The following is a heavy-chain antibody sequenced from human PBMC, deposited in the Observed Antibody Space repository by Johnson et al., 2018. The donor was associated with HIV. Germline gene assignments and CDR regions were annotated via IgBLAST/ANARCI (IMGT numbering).Heavy chain of an antibody. Sequence: VQLVESGGGVVQPGGSLRLSCAASGFTFSNYWMSWVRQAPGKGLEWVANIKQDGSEKYYADSVKGRFTISRDNSKNTLYLQMNSLRAEDTAVYYCAKLRMATTAFDIWGQGTMVTVSS. CDR3: AKLRMATTAFDI. D-gene: IGHD5-24*01. CDR1: GFTFSNYW. V-gene: IGHV3-7*03. CDR2: IKQDGSEK. J-gene: IGHJ3*02.